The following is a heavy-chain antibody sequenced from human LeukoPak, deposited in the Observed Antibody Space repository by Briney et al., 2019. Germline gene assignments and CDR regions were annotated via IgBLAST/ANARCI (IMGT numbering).Heavy chain of an antibody. Sequence: PGGSLRLSCAASGFTFSSHWMHWVCQAPGKGLVWVSRIKYDASSTSYADSVKGRFTISRDNAKNTLYLQTNSLRAEDTAVYYCARGATFAYYQDYWGQGTLVTVSS. J-gene: IGHJ4*02. CDR3: ARGATFAYYQDY. CDR2: IKYDASST. D-gene: IGHD1-26*01. V-gene: IGHV3-74*01. CDR1: GFTFSSHW.